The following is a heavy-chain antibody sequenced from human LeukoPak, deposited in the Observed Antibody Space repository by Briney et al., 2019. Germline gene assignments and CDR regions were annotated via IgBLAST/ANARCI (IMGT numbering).Heavy chain of an antibody. CDR3: AKDIWCGGDCYFLGY. J-gene: IGHJ4*02. V-gene: IGHV3-48*01. D-gene: IGHD2-21*02. CDR2: ISSSSSTI. CDR1: GFTFSSYS. Sequence: PGGSLRLSCAASGFTFSSYSMNWVRKAPGRGLEWISCISSSSSTIYYADSVKGRFTISRDNAKNSLYLQMNSLSAEDTAVYYCAKDIWCGGDCYFLGYWGQGTLVTVSS.